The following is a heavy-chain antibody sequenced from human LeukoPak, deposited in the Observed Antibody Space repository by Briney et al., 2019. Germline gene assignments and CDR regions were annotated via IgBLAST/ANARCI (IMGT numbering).Heavy chain of an antibody. Sequence: PSETLSLTCTVSGVSISSGGYHWSWIRQHPEKGLEWIGYIYYSGSTYYNPSLKSRVSISVDTSKNQFSLKLNSVTVADTAGDYGAREADRGTYARYGMDVWGQGTTVTVSS. CDR1: GVSISSGGYH. J-gene: IGHJ6*02. V-gene: IGHV4-31*03. D-gene: IGHD3-16*01. CDR3: AREADRGTYARYGMDV. CDR2: IYYSGST.